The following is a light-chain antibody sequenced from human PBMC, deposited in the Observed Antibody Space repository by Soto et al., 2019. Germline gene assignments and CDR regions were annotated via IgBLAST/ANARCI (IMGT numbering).Light chain of an antibody. CDR3: QQYNNGPGM. CDR2: GPS. CDR1: QSVSSK. J-gene: IGKJ1*01. V-gene: IGKV3-15*01. Sequence: EIVLTRSPGTLSVSPGERATLSCRASQSVSSKLAWYQQKPGQAPSLLFYGPSTGVTGIPARFGGSGSEREFTLSISSLESEDFAVYYCQQYNNGPGMFGQGTKVEI.